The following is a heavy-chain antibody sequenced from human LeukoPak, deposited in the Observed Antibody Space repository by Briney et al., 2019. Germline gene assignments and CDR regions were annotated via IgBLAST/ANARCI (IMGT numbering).Heavy chain of an antibody. V-gene: IGHV3-21*01. J-gene: IGHJ4*02. CDR3: ARSYSSSRGTFDY. CDR2: ITSSSSYI. D-gene: IGHD6-6*01. Sequence: GGSLRLSCAASGFTFSSYGMNWVRQAPGKGLEWISSITSSSSYIYYADSVKGRFTISRDNAKNSLYLQMYSLRAEDTAVYYCARSYSSSRGTFDYWGQGTLVTASS. CDR1: GFTFSSYG.